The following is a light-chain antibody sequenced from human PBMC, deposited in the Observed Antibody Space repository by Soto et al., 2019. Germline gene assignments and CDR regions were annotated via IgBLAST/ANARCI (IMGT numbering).Light chain of an antibody. CDR1: QSVSTN. V-gene: IGKV3-11*01. CDR3: XXXSXWXIT. Sequence: EILVTQSPATLSVSPGERATLSCRATQSVSTNFAWYQHKPGQAPRLLIYDASNRATGIPARFSVSASGTDFTLTISRLEXEDFAVYXXXXXSXWXITFGQGTRLEIK. J-gene: IGKJ5*01. CDR2: DAS.